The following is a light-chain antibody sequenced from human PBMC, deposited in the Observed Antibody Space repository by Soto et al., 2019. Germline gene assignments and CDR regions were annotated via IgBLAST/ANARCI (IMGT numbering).Light chain of an antibody. CDR1: QSVSSRY. V-gene: IGKV3-20*01. CDR3: QQYSRSLWT. CDR2: GAS. J-gene: IGKJ1*01. Sequence: EIVLTQATGTLSLSPGERATLSCRASQSVSSRYLGWYQQKPGQAPRLLIYGASSRATGNQDGLSGSGSGTDCCVILSRLEREDCAVYHCQQYSRSLWTFGQGTKGQVK.